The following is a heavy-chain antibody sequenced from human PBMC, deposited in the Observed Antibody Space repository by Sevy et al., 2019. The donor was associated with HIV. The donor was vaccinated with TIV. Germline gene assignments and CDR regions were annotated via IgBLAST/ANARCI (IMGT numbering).Heavy chain of an antibody. Sequence: GGSLRLPCAASGFTFSSYWMSWVRQAPGKGLEWVANIKQDGSEKYYVDSVKGRFTISRDNAKNSLYLQMNSLRAEDTAVYYCARGKVQYYMDVWGKGTTVTVSS. V-gene: IGHV3-7*03. CDR3: ARGKVQYYMDV. CDR1: GFTFSSYW. D-gene: IGHD1-1*01. J-gene: IGHJ6*03. CDR2: IKQDGSEK.